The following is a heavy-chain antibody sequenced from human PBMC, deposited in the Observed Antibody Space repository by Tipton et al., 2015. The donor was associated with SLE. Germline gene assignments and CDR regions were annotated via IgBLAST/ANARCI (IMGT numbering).Heavy chain of an antibody. J-gene: IGHJ3*02. V-gene: IGHV3-33*08. CDR2: IWYDGSNK. CDR3: AREEGDVDAFDI. Sequence: SLRLSCAASGFTFSSYDMHWVRQAPGKGLEWVAVIWYDGSNKYYADSVKGRFTISRDNSKNTLYLQMNSLRAEDTAVYYCAREEGDVDAFDIWGQGTMVTVSS. CDR1: GFTFSSYD.